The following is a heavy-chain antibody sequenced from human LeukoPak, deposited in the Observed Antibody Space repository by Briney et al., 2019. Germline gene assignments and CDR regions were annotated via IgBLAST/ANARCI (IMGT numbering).Heavy chain of an antibody. D-gene: IGHD6-19*01. Sequence: GGSLRLSCAASGFTFDDFAMHWVRQAPGKGLEWVSGISWNGVSIGYADSVKGRFTISRDNAKNSLYLQMNSLRAEDTALYYCVKDRIAVAGTSLDHWGQGTLVTVSS. CDR2: ISWNGVSI. CDR1: GFTFDDFA. V-gene: IGHV3-9*01. J-gene: IGHJ4*02. CDR3: VKDRIAVAGTSLDH.